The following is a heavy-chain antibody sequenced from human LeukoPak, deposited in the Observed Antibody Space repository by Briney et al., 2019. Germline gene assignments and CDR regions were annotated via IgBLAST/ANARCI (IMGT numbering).Heavy chain of an antibody. V-gene: IGHV1-18*01. CDR1: GYTFNRYV. Sequence: ASVKVSCKASGYTFNRYVICWVRQAPGQGLEWVGRISAYNGNTNYAQKFQGRVTLTTDASTSTAYMEMWSLRSDDTAVYYCARDLDSSGYYRSDAFDIWGQGTMVTVSS. D-gene: IGHD3-22*01. CDR2: ISAYNGNT. J-gene: IGHJ3*02. CDR3: ARDLDSSGYYRSDAFDI.